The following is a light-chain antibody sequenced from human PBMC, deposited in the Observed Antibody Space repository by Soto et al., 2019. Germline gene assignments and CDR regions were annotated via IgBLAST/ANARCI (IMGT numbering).Light chain of an antibody. J-gene: IGLJ1*01. V-gene: IGLV1-40*01. CDR1: SSNIGAGYD. CDR2: GNS. Sequence: QSVLTQPPSVSGAPGQRVTISCTGSSSNIGAGYDVHWYQQLPGTAPKLLIYGNSNRPSGVPDRFSGSNSGTSASLAITGLQAEDEADYYCQSYDSSLSFYVFGTGTKLTVL. CDR3: QSYDSSLSFYV.